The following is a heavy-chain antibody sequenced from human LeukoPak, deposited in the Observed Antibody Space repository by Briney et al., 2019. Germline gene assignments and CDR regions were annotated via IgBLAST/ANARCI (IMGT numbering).Heavy chain of an antibody. CDR3: AKDRGSSGWYPHFDY. D-gene: IGHD6-19*01. CDR2: ISYDGRNK. J-gene: IGHJ4*02. V-gene: IGHV3-30*18. Sequence: GGSLRLSCAASGFTFSSYGMHWVRQAPGKGLEWVAVISYDGRNKYYADSVKGRFTISRDNSKNTLYLQMNSLRAEDTAVYYCAKDRGSSGWYPHFDYWGQGTLVTVSS. CDR1: GFTFSSYG.